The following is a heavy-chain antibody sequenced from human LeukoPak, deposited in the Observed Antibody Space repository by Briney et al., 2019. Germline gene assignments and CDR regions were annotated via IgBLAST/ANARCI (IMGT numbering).Heavy chain of an antibody. D-gene: IGHD6-19*01. CDR1: GLTLSVYW. CDR3: VGGIGWLRGY. Sequence: PGGCPRLSRAASGLTLSVYWGNWVPQAPRKGLEWVAHIEQDGSEKNYVDSVKGRFTISRDNGENSLYLQMNSLRVEATGAYYCVGGIGWLRGYWGQGPLVTVSS. J-gene: IGHJ4*02. CDR2: IEQDGSEK. V-gene: IGHV3-7*01.